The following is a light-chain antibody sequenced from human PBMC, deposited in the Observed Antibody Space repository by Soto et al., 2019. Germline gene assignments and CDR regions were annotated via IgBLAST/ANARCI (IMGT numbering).Light chain of an antibody. V-gene: IGKV1-39*01. Sequence: VPMSQASASLSATVGDRVTVTCRASQSSSGYLNWYQQKPGKAPKLLIYAASSLQSGVPPRFSGSGSGTDFTLAISSLQPEDSATEHGLQVLSHPWPFGQGTEVDIK. CDR3: LQVLSHPWP. J-gene: IGKJ1*01. CDR2: AAS. CDR1: QSSSGY.